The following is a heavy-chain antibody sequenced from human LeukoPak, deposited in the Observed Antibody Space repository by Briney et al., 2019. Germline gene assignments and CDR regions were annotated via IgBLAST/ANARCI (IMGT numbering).Heavy chain of an antibody. D-gene: IGHD6-19*01. CDR3: AKDASSGWPNWFDP. CDR1: GFTFDDYG. J-gene: IGHJ5*02. CDR2: ISGSGGST. V-gene: IGHV3-23*01. Sequence: GGSLRLSCAASGFTFDDYGMSWVRQAPGKGLEWVSAISGSGGSTYYADSVKGRFTISRDNSKNTLYLQMNSLRAEDTAVYYCAKDASSGWPNWFDPWGQGTLVTVSS.